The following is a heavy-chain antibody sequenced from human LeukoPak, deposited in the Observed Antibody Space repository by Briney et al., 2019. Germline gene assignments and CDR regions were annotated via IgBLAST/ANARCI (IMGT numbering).Heavy chain of an antibody. CDR2: IYFSGRT. V-gene: IGHV4-39*07. Sequence: SETLSLTCNVSGGSISSSSYYWGWIRQPPGKGLEWIGSIYFSGRTYYNMSLKSRVTISIDTSKNQFSLKVNSVTAADTAVYYCAREYSSSWSYYFDYWGQGTLVTVSS. J-gene: IGHJ4*02. CDR1: GGSISSSSYY. D-gene: IGHD6-13*01. CDR3: AREYSSSWSYYFDY.